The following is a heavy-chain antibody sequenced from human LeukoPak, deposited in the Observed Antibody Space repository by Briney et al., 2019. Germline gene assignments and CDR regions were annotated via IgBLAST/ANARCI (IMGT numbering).Heavy chain of an antibody. CDR3: ARGYCSGGSCYTYYYYGMDV. CDR2: ISAYNGNT. D-gene: IGHD2-15*01. Sequence: ASVKVSCKASGYTFTSYGISWVRQAPGQGLEWMGWISAYNGNTNYAQKLQGRVTMTTDTSTSTAYMELRSLRSDDTAVYYCARGYCSGGSCYTYYYYGMDVWGQGTTVTVSS. CDR1: GYTFTSYG. J-gene: IGHJ6*02. V-gene: IGHV1-18*01.